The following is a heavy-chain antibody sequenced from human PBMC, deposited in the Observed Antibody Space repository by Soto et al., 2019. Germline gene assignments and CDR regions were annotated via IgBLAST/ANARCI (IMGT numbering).Heavy chain of an antibody. Sequence: PGGSLRLSCAASGFTFSSYATNWVRQAPGKGLEWVSSVTSSSSSMLYADSVKGRFTISRDDAKDSLFLQMNSLRADDTAVYYCAREADFASSGYVLDYWGQGTLVTVSS. D-gene: IGHD3-22*01. J-gene: IGHJ4*02. CDR2: VTSSSSSM. CDR3: AREADFASSGYVLDY. V-gene: IGHV3-21*01. CDR1: GFTFSSYA.